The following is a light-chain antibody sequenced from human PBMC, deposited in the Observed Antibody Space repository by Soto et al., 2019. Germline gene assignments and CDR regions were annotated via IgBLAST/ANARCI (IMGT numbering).Light chain of an antibody. CDR1: QXVXNX. Sequence: DIQMTQSPSALSASVGXXXXIXXXASQXVXNXLAWYRQKPGEAPKLLIYEGSTLERGVPSRFSGSGSGTEFTLTISSLQPDDFATXYCQQYDTYSRTFGQGTKVEVK. V-gene: IGKV1-5*03. CDR2: EGS. CDR3: QQYDTYSRT. J-gene: IGKJ1*01.